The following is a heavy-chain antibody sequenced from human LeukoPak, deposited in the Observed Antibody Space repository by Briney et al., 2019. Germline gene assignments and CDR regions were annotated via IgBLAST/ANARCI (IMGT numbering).Heavy chain of an antibody. Sequence: ASVKVSCKASGGTFSSYAISWVRQAPGQGLEWMGIINPSGGSTSYAQKFQGRVTMTRDTSTSTVYMELSSLRSEDTAVYYCARASRFDDPGDYWGQGTLVTVSS. J-gene: IGHJ4*02. CDR1: GGTFSSYA. CDR2: INPSGGST. CDR3: ARASRFDDPGDY. V-gene: IGHV1-46*01.